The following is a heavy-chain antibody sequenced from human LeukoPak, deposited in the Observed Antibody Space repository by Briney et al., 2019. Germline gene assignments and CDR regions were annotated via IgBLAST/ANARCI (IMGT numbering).Heavy chain of an antibody. CDR3: ARRGYCSGDGCFSHAFDI. V-gene: IGHV5-51*01. J-gene: IGHJ3*02. CDR1: GYSSTNYC. CDR2: IYPGDSDT. Sequence: GESLKISCKGSGYSSTNYCIGWVRQMPGKGLEWMGIIYPGDSDTRYSPSFQGQVTISADKSINTAYLQWSSLKASDTAMYYCARRGYCSGDGCFSHAFDIWGQGTMVTVSS. D-gene: IGHD2-15*01.